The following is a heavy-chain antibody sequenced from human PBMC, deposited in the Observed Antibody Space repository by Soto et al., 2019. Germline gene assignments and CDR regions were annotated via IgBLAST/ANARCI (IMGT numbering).Heavy chain of an antibody. CDR2: VYYSGST. CDR3: ARDLGVAGTRYFDL. Sequence: SQTMSLTCTVSDGSVSSGSYYWSWIQQPPGKGLEWIGYVYYSGSTNNNPSLKSRVTISVDTSKNQFSLKLSSVTAADTAVYYCARDLGVAGTRYFDLWGRGTLVTVSS. D-gene: IGHD6-19*01. CDR1: DGSVSSGSYY. J-gene: IGHJ2*01. V-gene: IGHV4-61*01.